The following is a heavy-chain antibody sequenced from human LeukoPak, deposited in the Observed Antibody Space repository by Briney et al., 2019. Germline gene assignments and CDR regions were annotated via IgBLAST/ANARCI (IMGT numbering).Heavy chain of an antibody. Sequence: ASVKVSCKVSGYTLSELSMHWVRQAPGKGLEWMGGFDPEDDERVYAQKFQGRDTMTEDTSTDTAYMELSSLRSEDTAIYYCATELRSGYFDYWGQGTLVTVSS. CDR1: GYTLSELS. D-gene: IGHD3-22*01. CDR2: FDPEDDER. CDR3: ATELRSGYFDY. J-gene: IGHJ4*02. V-gene: IGHV1-24*01.